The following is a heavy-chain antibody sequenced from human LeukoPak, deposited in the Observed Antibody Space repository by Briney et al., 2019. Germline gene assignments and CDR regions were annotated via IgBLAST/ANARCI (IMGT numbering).Heavy chain of an antibody. V-gene: IGHV3-23*01. CDR3: AKDQVISGSEASDI. CDR1: GFTFSSYT. Sequence: GGSLRLSCAASGFTFSSYTMNWVRQAPGKGLEWVSTISGSGVGTYYADSVKGRFTISRDNSWNTLYLQMSSLRAEDTAVYYCAKDQVISGSEASDIWGQGTMVTVSS. J-gene: IGHJ3*02. D-gene: IGHD2-21*01. CDR2: ISGSGVGT.